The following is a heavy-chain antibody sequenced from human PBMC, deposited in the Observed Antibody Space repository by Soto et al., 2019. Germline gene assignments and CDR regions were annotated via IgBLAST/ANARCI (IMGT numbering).Heavy chain of an antibody. CDR3: ARRAHCSSTSCPHGGYYYYYYMDV. Sequence: PSETLSLTCTVPGGSISSYYWSWIRQPPGKGLEWIGYIYYSGSTNYNPSLKSRVTISVDTSKNQFSLKLSSVTAADTAAYYCARRAHCSSTSCPHGGYYYYYYMDVWGKGTTVTVAS. J-gene: IGHJ6*03. D-gene: IGHD2-2*01. CDR2: IYYSGST. V-gene: IGHV4-59*08. CDR1: GGSISSYY.